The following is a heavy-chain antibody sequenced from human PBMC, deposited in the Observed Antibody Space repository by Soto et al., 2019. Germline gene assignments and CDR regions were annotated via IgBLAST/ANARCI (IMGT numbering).Heavy chain of an antibody. D-gene: IGHD2-8*02. CDR2: IIPILTTP. CDR1: GGTFSTYG. V-gene: IGHV1-69*13. CDR3: ATSVGIAPTGEDGMDV. Sequence: SLKVSCKASGGTFSTYGFSWVRQAPGQGPEWIGGIIPILTTPNYAQKFQGRVTIVADESTTTVYMELSSLKFEDTAVYYCATSVGIAPTGEDGMDVWGQGTSVTASS. J-gene: IGHJ6*02.